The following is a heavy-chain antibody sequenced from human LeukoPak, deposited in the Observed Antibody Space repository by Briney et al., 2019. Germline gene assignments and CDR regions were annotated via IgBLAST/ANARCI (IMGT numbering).Heavy chain of an antibody. J-gene: IGHJ4*02. CDR2: ISWNSGSI. D-gene: IGHD2-2*01. V-gene: IGHV3-9*01. CDR3: AKDARYCSSTSCYFFDY. Sequence: GGSLRLSCAASGFTFDDYAMHWVRQAPGKGLEWVSGISWNSGSIGYADSVKGRFTISRDNAKNSLYLQMNSLRAEDTALYYCAKDARYCSSTSCYFFDYWGQGTLVTVSS. CDR1: GFTFDDYA.